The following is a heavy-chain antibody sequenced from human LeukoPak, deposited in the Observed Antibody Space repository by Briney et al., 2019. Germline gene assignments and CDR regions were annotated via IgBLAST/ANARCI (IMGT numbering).Heavy chain of an antibody. V-gene: IGHV3-7*03. CDR3: VKNSGWYCLDY. J-gene: IGHJ4*02. Sequence: PGGSLRLSCEASGFSFSNYWRTWVRQAPGKGLEWVADINQNGGQSYYVDSVKGRFTLSRDNAKNSLFLQLNSLRAEDTAVYYCVKNSGWYCLDYWGQGITVIVSS. D-gene: IGHD6-13*01. CDR2: INQNGGQS. CDR1: GFSFSNYW.